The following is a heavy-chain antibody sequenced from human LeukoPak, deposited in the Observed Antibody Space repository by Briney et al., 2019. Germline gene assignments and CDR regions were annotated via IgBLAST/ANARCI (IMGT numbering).Heavy chain of an antibody. CDR1: GFTFSSYS. Sequence: GGSLRLSCAASGFTFSSYSMNWVRQAPGKGLEWASSISSSSSYIYYADSVKGRFTISRDNAKNSLYLQMNSLRAEDTAVYYCARDPPGYSSGWTDYWGQGTLVTVSS. D-gene: IGHD6-19*01. V-gene: IGHV3-21*01. J-gene: IGHJ4*02. CDR2: ISSSSSYI. CDR3: ARDPPGYSSGWTDY.